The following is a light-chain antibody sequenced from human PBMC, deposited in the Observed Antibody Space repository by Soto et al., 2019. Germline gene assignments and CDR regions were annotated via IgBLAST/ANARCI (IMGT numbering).Light chain of an antibody. CDR2: EVT. J-gene: IGLJ1*01. Sequence: QSVLTQPASVSGSPGQSITISCSGTSNDVGAYNFVSWYQVHPGRAPKLIISEVTVRPSGISHRFSGSKSGNSASLTISGLQAEDEADYYCTSSTTINTTYVFGSGTKVTVL. CDR3: TSSTTINTTYV. V-gene: IGLV2-14*01. CDR1: SNDVGAYNF.